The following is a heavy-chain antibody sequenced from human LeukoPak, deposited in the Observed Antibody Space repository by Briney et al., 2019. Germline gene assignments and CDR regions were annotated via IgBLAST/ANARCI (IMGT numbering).Heavy chain of an antibody. CDR3: AKGPSSSWYEGSFDY. CDR1: GFTFSSYA. CDR2: ISGSGGST. V-gene: IGHV3-23*01. J-gene: IGHJ4*02. Sequence: GGSLRLSCAASGFTFSSYAMSWVRQAPGKGLEWVSAISGSGGSTYYADSVKGRFTISRDNSKNTLYLQMNSLRAEDTAVYYCAKGPSSSWYEGSFDYWGQGTLVTVSS. D-gene: IGHD6-13*01.